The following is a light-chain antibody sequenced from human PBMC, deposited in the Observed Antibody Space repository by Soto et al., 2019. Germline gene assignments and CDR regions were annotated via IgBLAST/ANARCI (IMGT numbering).Light chain of an antibody. CDR1: SSDVCGYNY. CDR2: DVT. CDR3: CSYAGSYTGV. V-gene: IGLV2-11*01. Sequence: QSALTQPRSVSGSPGQSVTISCTGTSSDVCGYNYVSWYQQHPGKAPKVMIYDVTKRPSGVPDRFSGSKSGNTASLTISGLQAEDEADYYCCSYAGSYTGVFGGGTKLTVL. J-gene: IGLJ2*01.